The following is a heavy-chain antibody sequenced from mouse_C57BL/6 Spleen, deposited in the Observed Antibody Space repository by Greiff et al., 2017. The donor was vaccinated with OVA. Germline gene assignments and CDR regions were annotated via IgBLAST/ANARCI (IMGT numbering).Heavy chain of an antibody. D-gene: IGHD1-1*01. Sequence: EVQLQESGGGLVKPGGSLKLSCAASGFTFSSYAMSWVRQTPEKRLEWVATISDGGSYTYYPDNVKGRFTISRDNAKNNLYLQMSHLKSEDTAMYYCAREDYYGSSYGFAYWGQGTLVTVSA. J-gene: IGHJ3*01. CDR2: ISDGGSYT. CDR1: GFTFSSYA. CDR3: AREDYYGSSYGFAY. V-gene: IGHV5-4*01.